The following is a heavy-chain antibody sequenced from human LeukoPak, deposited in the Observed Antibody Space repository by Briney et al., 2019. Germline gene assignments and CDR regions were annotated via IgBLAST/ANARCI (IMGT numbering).Heavy chain of an antibody. CDR3: ARALPGDHCGTTTCFSHP. D-gene: IGHD2-2*01. CDR2: ISAYNGNT. V-gene: IGHV1-18*01. CDR1: GYIFTSYG. J-gene: IGHJ5*02. Sequence: GASVKVSCKASGYIFTSYGISWVRQAPGQGLEWVGWISAYNGNTNYAQNVQDRVTLTTDTSTTTAYMELRSLRSDDTAVYYCARALPGDHCGTTTCFSHPWGQGTLVTVSS.